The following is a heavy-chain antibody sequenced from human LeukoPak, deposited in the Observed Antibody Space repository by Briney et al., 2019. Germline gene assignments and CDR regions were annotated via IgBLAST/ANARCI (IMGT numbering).Heavy chain of an antibody. V-gene: IGHV1-24*01. CDR2: FDPGDGET. D-gene: IGHD2-15*01. Sequence: ASVKVSCKVSGYTLTELSMHWVRHAPGKGLEWMGGFDPGDGETIYAQKFQGRVTMTEDTSTDTAYMELSSLRSEDTAVYYCATPSYCSGGSCYVRAFDIWGQGTMVTVSS. CDR3: ATPSYCSGGSCYVRAFDI. J-gene: IGHJ3*02. CDR1: GYTLTELS.